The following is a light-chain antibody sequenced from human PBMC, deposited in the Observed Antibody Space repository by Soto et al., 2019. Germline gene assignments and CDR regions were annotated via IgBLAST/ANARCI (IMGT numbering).Light chain of an antibody. Sequence: EIVLTQSPGTLSLSPGERATLSCRASQSVSSSYLAWYQQKPGQAPRLLIYGASSRPTGIPDRFSGSGSGTDFTLTISRLEPEYFAVYYCQQYGSSRTFGQGTKVEIK. CDR3: QQYGSSRT. V-gene: IGKV3-20*01. CDR2: GAS. J-gene: IGKJ1*01. CDR1: QSVSSSY.